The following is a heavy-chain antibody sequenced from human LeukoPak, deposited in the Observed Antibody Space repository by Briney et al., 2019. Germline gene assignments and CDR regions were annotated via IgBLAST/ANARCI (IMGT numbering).Heavy chain of an antibody. D-gene: IGHD3-22*01. Sequence: ASVKVSCKVSGYPFTSYFMHWVRQAPGQGLEWMGMINPSGGSTSYTPKFQVRVTMSRDMSTSTVYLELSRLRSEDTAVYYCAREYYDSSGYFPWGQGTLVTVSS. J-gene: IGHJ5*02. CDR3: AREYYDSSGYFP. CDR2: INPSGGST. V-gene: IGHV1-46*01. CDR1: GYPFTSYF.